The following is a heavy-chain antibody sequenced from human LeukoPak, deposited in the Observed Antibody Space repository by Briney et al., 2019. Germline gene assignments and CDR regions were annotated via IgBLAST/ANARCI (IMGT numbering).Heavy chain of an antibody. V-gene: IGHV3-21*01. Sequence: PGGSLRLSCAASGFTFSSYSMNWVRQAPGKGLEWVSSISSSSSYIYYADSVKGRFTISRDNAKNSLYLQMNSLRAEDTAVYYCARTRSSGGSFDPWGQGTLATVSS. J-gene: IGHJ5*02. CDR2: ISSSSSYI. D-gene: IGHD3-22*01. CDR1: GFTFSSYS. CDR3: ARTRSSGGSFDP.